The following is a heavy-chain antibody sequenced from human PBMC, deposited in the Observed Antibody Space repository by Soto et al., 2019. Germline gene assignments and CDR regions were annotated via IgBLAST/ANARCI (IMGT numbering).Heavy chain of an antibody. V-gene: IGHV4-31*03. D-gene: IGHD2-15*01. Sequence: QVQLQESGPGLVKPSQTLSLTCTVSGGSISSGGYYWSWIRQHPGKGLEWIGYIYYSGSTYYNPSLKSRVTISVDTSKNQFSLKLSSVTAADTAVYYCARDNVVVVVAATPTTYYYGMDVWGQGTTVTVSS. CDR3: ARDNVVVVVAATPTTYYYGMDV. CDR1: GGSISSGGYY. CDR2: IYYSGST. J-gene: IGHJ6*02.